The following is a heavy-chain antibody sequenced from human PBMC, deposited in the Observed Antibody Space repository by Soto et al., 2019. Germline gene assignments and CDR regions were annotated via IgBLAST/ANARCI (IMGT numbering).Heavy chain of an antibody. CDR1: GRSINNYY. Sequence: SETLSLTCTASGRSINNYYCSWIRQPPGKGLEWIGSIYYSGTTNYNPSLKSRLTISVDTSKNQFSLKLSSVTAADTAVYYCAGDGRDGFNRLYYFDYWGQGTLVTVSS. CDR3: AGDGRDGFNRLYYFDY. J-gene: IGHJ4*02. V-gene: IGHV4-59*01. D-gene: IGHD3-16*01. CDR2: IYYSGTT.